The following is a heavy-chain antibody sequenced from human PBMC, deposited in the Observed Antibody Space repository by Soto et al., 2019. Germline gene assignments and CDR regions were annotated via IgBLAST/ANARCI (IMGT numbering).Heavy chain of an antibody. CDR3: AKAYSSWSTADY. J-gene: IGHJ4*02. D-gene: IGHD6-6*01. Sequence: EVQLLESGGGLVQPGGSLRLSCAASGFTFGSYAMSWVRQAPGKGLEWVSAISGSGGSTYYADSVKGRFTISRDNSKNTLYLQMNSLRAEDTAVYYCAKAYSSWSTADYWGQGTLVTVSS. V-gene: IGHV3-23*01. CDR1: GFTFGSYA. CDR2: ISGSGGST.